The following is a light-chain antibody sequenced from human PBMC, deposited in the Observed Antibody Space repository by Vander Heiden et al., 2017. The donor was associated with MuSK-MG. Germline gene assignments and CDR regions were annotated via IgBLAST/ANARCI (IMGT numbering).Light chain of an antibody. V-gene: IGLV1-44*01. Sequence: QSVLTQQPPVTGTPGPTVTISCSGSGSNSGTNAVNWYKHLPGTAPKLLVDSNNERPPGVPGRFSASKSGTSASRAITGLQSEDEAEYYGATWDGTLEGGLFGGGTKLTVL. J-gene: IGLJ2*01. CDR3: ATWDGTLEGGL. CDR1: GSNSGTNA. CDR2: SNN.